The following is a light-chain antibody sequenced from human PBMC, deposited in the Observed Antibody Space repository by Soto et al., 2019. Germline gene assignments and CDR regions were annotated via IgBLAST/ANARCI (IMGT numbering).Light chain of an antibody. V-gene: IGKV3-20*01. J-gene: IGKJ2*01. CDR1: QSVTTNY. CDR2: GAS. CDR3: QHYGSSPPNT. Sequence: EIVLTQSPATLSLSPGERATLSCRATQSVTTNYLAWYQQKPGQAPRLLIYGASIRATGIPDRFSGSGSGTDFTLTISRLEPEDFAVYYCQHYGSSPPNTFGQGTKLEIK.